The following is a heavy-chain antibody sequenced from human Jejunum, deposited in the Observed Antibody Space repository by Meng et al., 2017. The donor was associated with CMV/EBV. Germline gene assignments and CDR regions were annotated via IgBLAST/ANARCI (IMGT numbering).Heavy chain of an antibody. CDR1: GITFGGGW. CDR3: ARAKKTGGDNPDY. V-gene: IGHV3-7*01. J-gene: IGHJ4*02. Sequence: SGITFGGGWMSGGREGPGKGLEWVANIKEDGSEKYYVDSVRGRFTLSRDNAENSLYLQINSLRAEDTAVYYCARAKKTGGDNPDYWGQGTLVTVSS. D-gene: IGHD4-23*01. CDR2: IKEDGSEK.